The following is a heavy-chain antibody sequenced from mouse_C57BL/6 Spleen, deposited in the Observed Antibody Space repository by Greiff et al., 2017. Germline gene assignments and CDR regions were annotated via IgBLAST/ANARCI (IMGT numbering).Heavy chain of an antibody. CDR3: ATRNNYYGSSYEGWFAY. V-gene: IGHV1-9*01. D-gene: IGHD1-1*01. Sequence: QVQLQQSGAELMKPGASVKLSCKATGYTFTGYWIEWVKQRPGHGLEWIGEILPGSGSTNYNEKFKGKATFTADTSSNTAYMQLSSLTTEDSAIYYCATRNNYYGSSYEGWFAYWGQGTLVTVSA. CDR1: GYTFTGYW. CDR2: ILPGSGST. J-gene: IGHJ3*01.